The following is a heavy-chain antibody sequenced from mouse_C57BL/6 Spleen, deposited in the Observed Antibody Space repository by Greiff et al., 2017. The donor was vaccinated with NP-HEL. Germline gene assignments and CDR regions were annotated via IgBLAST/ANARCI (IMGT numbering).Heavy chain of an antibody. CDR3: ARDKTGSWYFDV. Sequence: EVQLVESGGGLVKPGGSLKLSCAASGFTFSSYAMSWVRQTPEKRLEWVATISDGGSYTYYPDNVQGRFPISRDNAKNNLYLQMSHLKSEDTAMYYCARDKTGSWYFDVWGTGTTVTASS. V-gene: IGHV5-4*01. CDR1: GFTFSSYA. D-gene: IGHD4-1*01. CDR2: ISDGGSYT. J-gene: IGHJ1*03.